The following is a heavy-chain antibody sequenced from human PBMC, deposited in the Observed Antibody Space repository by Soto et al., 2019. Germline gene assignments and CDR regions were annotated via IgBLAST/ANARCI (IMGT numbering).Heavy chain of an antibody. V-gene: IGHV3-11*05. Sequence: GSLRLSCAASGFTFSSYSMSWIRQAPGKGLEWVSYISSSSSYTNYADSVKGRFTISRDNAKNSLYLQMNSLRAEDTAVYYCARDHHRYSGYDYVDYWGQGTLVTVSS. CDR2: ISSSSSYT. CDR1: GFTFSSYS. J-gene: IGHJ4*02. D-gene: IGHD5-12*01. CDR3: ARDHHRYSGYDYVDY.